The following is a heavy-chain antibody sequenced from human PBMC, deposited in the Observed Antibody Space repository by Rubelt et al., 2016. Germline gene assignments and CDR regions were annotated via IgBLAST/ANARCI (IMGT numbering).Heavy chain of an antibody. CDR3: ARDLPPFLRYNWNFPLDY. Sequence: QVQLVQSGAEVKKPGASVKVSCKASGYTFTSYGISWVRQAPGQGLEEMGWVSAYDGNTNYAQKLQGRVTMTTEPSTSTAYMGRRGLRSDYTAVYYCARDLPPFLRYNWNFPLDYWGQGTLVTVSS. V-gene: IGHV1-18*01. D-gene: IGHD1-7*01. J-gene: IGHJ4*02. CDR1: GYTFTSYG. CDR2: VSAYDGNT.